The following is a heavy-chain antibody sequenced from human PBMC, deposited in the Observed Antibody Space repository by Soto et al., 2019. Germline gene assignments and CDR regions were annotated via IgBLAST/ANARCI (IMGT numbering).Heavy chain of an antibody. V-gene: IGHV4-34*01. D-gene: IGHD6-19*01. CDR2: INHSGST. CDR3: ARTGYSSGWYKAAFDI. Sequence: PSETLSLTCAVYGGSFSGYYWSWIRQPPGKGLERIGEINHSGSTNYNPSLKSRVTISVDTSKNQFSLKLSSVTAADTAVYYCARTGYSSGWYKAAFDIWGQRTMVTVSS. J-gene: IGHJ3*02. CDR1: GGSFSGYY.